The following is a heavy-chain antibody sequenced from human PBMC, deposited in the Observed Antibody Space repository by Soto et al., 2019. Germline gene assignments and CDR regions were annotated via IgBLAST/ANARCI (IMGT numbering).Heavy chain of an antibody. V-gene: IGHV3-53*02. CDR1: GFTVSSNY. J-gene: IGHJ4*02. Sequence: EVQLVETGGGLIQPGGSLRLSCAASGFTVSSNYMSWVRQAPGQGLEWVSFIYSGGRTYYADSVKGRFTISRDNSKNTLYPQMNSLRAEDTAVYYCAREAISSDYFDYWGQGTLVIVSS. D-gene: IGHD3-22*01. CDR2: IYSGGRT. CDR3: AREAISSDYFDY.